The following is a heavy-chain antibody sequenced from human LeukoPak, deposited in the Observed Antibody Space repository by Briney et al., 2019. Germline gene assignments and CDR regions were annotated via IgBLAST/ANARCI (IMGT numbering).Heavy chain of an antibody. J-gene: IGHJ4*02. CDR1: GGSISSGRYY. CDR3: ARLEYSSSSLVYDY. V-gene: IGHV4-39*07. D-gene: IGHD6-13*01. Sequence: PSETLSLTCTVSGGSISSGRYYWSWIRQPPGKGLEWIGEINHSGSTNYNPSLKSRVTISVDTSKNQFSLKLSSVTAADTAVYYCARLEYSSSSLVYDYWGQGTLVTVSS. CDR2: INHSGST.